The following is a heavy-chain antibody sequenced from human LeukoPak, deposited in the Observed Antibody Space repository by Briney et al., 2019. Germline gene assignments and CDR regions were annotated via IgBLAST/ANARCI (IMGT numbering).Heavy chain of an antibody. Sequence: SETLSLTCTVFGVSISSGDYYWSWIRQPPGKGLEWIGYIYYSGSTYYNPSLKSRVTISVDTSKNQFSLKLSSVTAADTAVYYCARGGLGYYFDYWGQGTLVTVSS. CDR1: GVSISSGDYY. CDR3: ARGGLGYYFDY. CDR2: IYYSGST. V-gene: IGHV4-30-4*08. D-gene: IGHD1-26*01. J-gene: IGHJ4*02.